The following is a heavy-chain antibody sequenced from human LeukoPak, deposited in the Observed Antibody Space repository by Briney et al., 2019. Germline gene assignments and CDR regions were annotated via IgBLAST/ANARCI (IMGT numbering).Heavy chain of an antibody. J-gene: IGHJ4*02. CDR2: IKQDGSEK. CDR1: GFTFSNAW. Sequence: GGSLRLSCAASGFTFSNAWMSWVRQAPGKGLEWVANIKQDGSEKYYVDSVKGRFTISRDNAKNSLYLQMNSLRAEDTAVYYCARGRSGVGYWGQGTLVTVSS. D-gene: IGHD6-19*01. CDR3: ARGRSGVGY. V-gene: IGHV3-7*01.